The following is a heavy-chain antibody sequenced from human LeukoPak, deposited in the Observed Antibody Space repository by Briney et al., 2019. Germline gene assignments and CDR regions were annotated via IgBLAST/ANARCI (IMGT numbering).Heavy chain of an antibody. J-gene: IGHJ6*03. D-gene: IGHD4-17*01. Sequence: PGGSLRLSCAASGFTFSSYAMHWVRQAPGKGLEWVAIISYDGSNKYYADSVKGRFTISRDNSKNTLYLQMNSLRAEDTAVYYCAKGHGDYYYYYMDVWGKGTTVTVSS. CDR1: GFTFSSYA. CDR2: ISYDGSNK. V-gene: IGHV3-30*04. CDR3: AKGHGDYYYYYMDV.